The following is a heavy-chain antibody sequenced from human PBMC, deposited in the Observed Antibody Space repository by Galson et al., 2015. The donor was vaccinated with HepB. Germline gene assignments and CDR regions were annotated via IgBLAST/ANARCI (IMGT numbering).Heavy chain of an antibody. V-gene: IGHV4-30-4*07. Sequence: LSLTCAVSGGSISSGGYSWSWIRQPPGKGLEWIGYIYYSGSTYYNPSLKSRVTISVDTSKNQFSLKLSSVTAADTAVYYCARVGRSGGSCHPIDYWGQGTLVTVSS. CDR2: IYYSGST. J-gene: IGHJ4*02. CDR1: GGSISSGGYS. CDR3: ARVGRSGGSCHPIDY. D-gene: IGHD2-15*01.